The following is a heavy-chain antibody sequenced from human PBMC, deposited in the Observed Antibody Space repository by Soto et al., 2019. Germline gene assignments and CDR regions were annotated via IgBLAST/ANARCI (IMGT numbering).Heavy chain of an antibody. D-gene: IGHD3-22*01. J-gene: IGHJ4*02. CDR2: IYYSGST. CDR3: AKGWGPGGIVVDY. Sequence: QVQLQESGPGLVKPSETLSLTCTVSGGSTTYYYWSWIRQPPGKGLEWIGYIYYSGSTSYSPSPMGRLTMPPDGSKGKGSVKLTSVTAEDTAGYYCAKGWGPGGIVVDYWGQGTLVIVSS. V-gene: IGHV4-59*01. CDR1: GGSTTYYY.